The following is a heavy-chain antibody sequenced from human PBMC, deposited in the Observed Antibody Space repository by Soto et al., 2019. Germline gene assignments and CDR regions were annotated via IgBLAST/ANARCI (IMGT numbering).Heavy chain of an antibody. J-gene: IGHJ6*02. V-gene: IGHV1-18*01. CDR2: INAYNGNT. D-gene: IGHD3-22*01. Sequence: VSVKVSCKASGYAFTSYGISWVRQAPGQGLEWMGWINAYNGNTNYAQKLQGRVTMTRDTSISTAYMELSRLRSDDTAVYYCARGPYYYDSSGSPTPYGMDVWGQGTTVSV. CDR3: ARGPYYYDSSGSPTPYGMDV. CDR1: GYAFTSYG.